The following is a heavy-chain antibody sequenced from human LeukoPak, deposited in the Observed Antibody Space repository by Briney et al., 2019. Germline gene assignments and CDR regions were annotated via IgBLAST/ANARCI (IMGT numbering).Heavy chain of an antibody. J-gene: IGHJ4*02. CDR2: INHSGST. Sequence: SETLSLTCAVYGGSFSGYYWSGIRQPPGKGLEWIGEINHSGSTNYNPSLKSRVTISVDTSKNQFSLKLSSVTAADTAVYYCARGYGGNSDYWGQGTLVTVSS. D-gene: IGHD4-23*01. CDR1: GGSFSGYY. CDR3: ARGYGGNSDY. V-gene: IGHV4-34*01.